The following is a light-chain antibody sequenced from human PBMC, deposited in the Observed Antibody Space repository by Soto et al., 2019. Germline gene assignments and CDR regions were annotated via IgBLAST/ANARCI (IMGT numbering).Light chain of an antibody. Sequence: DIQVTQSPSSVSASVVDRVTITCRASQGIGDRLAWYQHKPGKAPQLLIQTASTLVSGVPSRFSGSGSGTDFLLTIDSLQPEDFATYYCLQVSNFPRTFGQGTKVDI. CDR2: TAS. CDR3: LQVSNFPRT. V-gene: IGKV1-12*01. J-gene: IGKJ1*01. CDR1: QGIGDR.